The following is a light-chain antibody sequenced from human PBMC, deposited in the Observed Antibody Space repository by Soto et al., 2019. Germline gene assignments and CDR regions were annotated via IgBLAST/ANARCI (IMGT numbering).Light chain of an antibody. CDR1: QSVDTTF. V-gene: IGKV3-20*01. CDR3: QQYMSSLT. CDR2: AAS. Sequence: EIVLTQSPGSLSLSPGQRATLSCRASQSVDTTFFAWYQKKPGQAPRLLIYAASKRATGIPDRFSGSGSGTDFTLIISRLEPEDFAVYYCQQYMSSLTFGQGTKMEIK. J-gene: IGKJ1*01.